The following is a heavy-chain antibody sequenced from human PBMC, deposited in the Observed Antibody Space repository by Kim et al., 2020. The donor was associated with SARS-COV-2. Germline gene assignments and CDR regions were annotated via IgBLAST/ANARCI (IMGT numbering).Heavy chain of an antibody. J-gene: IGHJ5*02. CDR2: INTNTGNP. D-gene: IGHD1-20*01. CDR3: ARGRITGNLWWFDP. V-gene: IGHV7-4-1*02. Sequence: ASVKVSCKASGYTFTSYAMNWVRQAPGQGLEWMGWINTNTGNPTYAQGFTGRFVFSLDTSVSTAYLQISSLKAEDTAVYYCARGRITGNLWWFDPWGQGTLVTVSS. CDR1: GYTFTSYA.